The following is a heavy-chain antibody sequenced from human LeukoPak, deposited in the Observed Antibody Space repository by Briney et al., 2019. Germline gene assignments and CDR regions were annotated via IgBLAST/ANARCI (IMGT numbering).Heavy chain of an antibody. D-gene: IGHD2-15*01. CDR2: IHYSGST. J-gene: IGHJ3*02. CDR3: ARVLGYCSGGSCYAGAFDI. Sequence: SETLSLTCTVSGGSIRSSYWSWIRQPPGKGLEWIGHIHYSGSTNYNPSLKSRVAISVDTSKNQFSLQLNSVNPEDTAVYYCARVLGYCSGGSCYAGAFDIWGQGTMVTVSS. CDR1: GGSIRSSY. V-gene: IGHV4-59*12.